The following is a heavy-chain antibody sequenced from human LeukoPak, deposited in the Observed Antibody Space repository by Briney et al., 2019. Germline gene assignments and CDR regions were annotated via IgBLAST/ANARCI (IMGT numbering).Heavy chain of an antibody. V-gene: IGHV4-38-2*02. D-gene: IGHD2-15*01. CDR1: GYSISSGYY. Sequence: PSETLSLTCTVSGYSISSGYYWSWIRQPPGKGLEWIGEINHSGSTNYNPSLKSRVTISVDTSKNQFSLKLSSVTAADTAVYYCARDRNILVVLGARGSGMDVWGQGTTVIVSS. J-gene: IGHJ6*02. CDR3: ARDRNILVVLGARGSGMDV. CDR2: INHSGST.